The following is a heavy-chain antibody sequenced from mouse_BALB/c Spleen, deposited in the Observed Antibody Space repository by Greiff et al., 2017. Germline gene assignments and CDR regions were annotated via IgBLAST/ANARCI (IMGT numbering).Heavy chain of an antibody. Sequence: QVQLQQSGAELMKPGASVKISCKATGYTFSSYWIEWVKQRPGHGLEWIGEILPGSGSTNYNEKFKGKATFTADTSSNTAYMQLSSLTSDDSAVYDCARWATATAFDYWGQGTTLTVSS. CDR3: ARWATATAFDY. CDR2: ILPGSGST. V-gene: IGHV1-9*01. CDR1: GYTFSSYW. D-gene: IGHD1-2*01. J-gene: IGHJ2*01.